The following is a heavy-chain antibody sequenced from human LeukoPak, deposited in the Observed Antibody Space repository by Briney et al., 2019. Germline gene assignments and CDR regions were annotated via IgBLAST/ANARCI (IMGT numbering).Heavy chain of an antibody. CDR3: ARPSGNAFDI. V-gene: IGHV3-48*03. D-gene: IGHD1-14*01. CDR1: GFTFSSYE. J-gene: IGHJ3*02. CDR2: ISSSGSTI. Sequence: RSGGSLRLSCAASGFTFSSYEMNWVRQAPGKGLEWVSYISSSGSTIYYADSVKGRFTISRDNAKNSLYLQMNSLRAEDTAVYYCARPSGNAFDIWGQGTMVTVSS.